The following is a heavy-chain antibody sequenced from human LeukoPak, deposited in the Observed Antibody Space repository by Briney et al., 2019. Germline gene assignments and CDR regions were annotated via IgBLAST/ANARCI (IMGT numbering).Heavy chain of an antibody. V-gene: IGHV4-59*01. CDR3: VRGYCSGGSCYHFDY. D-gene: IGHD2-15*01. Sequence: SETLSLTCTVSGGSITSYYWNWIRQPPGEGLEWIGYFYYSGSTNYNPSLKSRVTISVDTSKNQFSLKLSSVTAADTAVYYCVRGYCSGGSCYHFDYWGQGTLVTVSS. CDR1: GGSITSYY. J-gene: IGHJ4*02. CDR2: FYYSGST.